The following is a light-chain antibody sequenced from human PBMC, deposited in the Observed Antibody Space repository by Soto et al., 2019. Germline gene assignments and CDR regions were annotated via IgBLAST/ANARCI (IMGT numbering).Light chain of an antibody. J-gene: IGLJ1*01. V-gene: IGLV2-14*01. Sequence: LTQPPSVSGSTGRSVTISCTGTSSDVGGYNRVSWYQQPPGKAPKLLIYDVSNRPSGGSTRFSGSKSGNTASLTISGLQAEDEADYYCTSYATGSAYVFGPGTKVTVL. CDR1: SSDVGGYNR. CDR2: DVS. CDR3: TSYATGSAYV.